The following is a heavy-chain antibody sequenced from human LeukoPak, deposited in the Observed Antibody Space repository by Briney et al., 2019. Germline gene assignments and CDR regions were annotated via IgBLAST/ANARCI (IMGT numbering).Heavy chain of an antibody. Sequence: SETLSLTCTVSGGSISSYYWSWIRQPPGKGLEWIVYIYYSGSTNYNPSLKSRVTISVDTSKNQFSLKLSSVTAADTAVYYCARSVPSLGIAARPEYYYYGMDVWGQGTTVTVSS. CDR2: IYYSGST. CDR1: GGSISSYY. CDR3: ARSVPSLGIAARPEYYYYGMDV. J-gene: IGHJ6*02. V-gene: IGHV4-59*01. D-gene: IGHD6-6*01.